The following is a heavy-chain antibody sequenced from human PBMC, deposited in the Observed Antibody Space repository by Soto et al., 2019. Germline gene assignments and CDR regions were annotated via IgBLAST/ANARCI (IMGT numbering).Heavy chain of an antibody. D-gene: IGHD3-9*01. V-gene: IGHV3-23*01. CDR2: ISGSGGST. CDR3: AKDYDILTGYYTPDAFDI. Sequence: EVQLLESGGGLVQPGGSLRLSCAASGFTFSSYAMSWVRQAPGKGLEWVSAISGSGGSTYYADSVKGRFTISRDNSKNTLYLQMNSLRAEDTAVYYCAKDYDILTGYYTPDAFDIWGQGTMVTVSS. CDR1: GFTFSSYA. J-gene: IGHJ3*02.